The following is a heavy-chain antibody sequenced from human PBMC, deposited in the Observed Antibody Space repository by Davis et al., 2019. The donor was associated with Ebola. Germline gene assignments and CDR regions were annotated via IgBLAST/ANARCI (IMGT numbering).Heavy chain of an antibody. CDR2: ISGDGGST. CDR1: GFTFDDYA. J-gene: IGHJ5*02. D-gene: IGHD1-1*01. V-gene: IGHV3-43*02. CDR3: AKDNWNDDRRWFDP. Sequence: GESLKISCAASGFTFDDYAMHWVRQAPGKGLEWVSLISGDGGSTYYADSVKGRFTISRDNSKNSLYLQMNSLRTEDTALYYCAKDNWNDDRRWFDPWGQGTLVTVSS.